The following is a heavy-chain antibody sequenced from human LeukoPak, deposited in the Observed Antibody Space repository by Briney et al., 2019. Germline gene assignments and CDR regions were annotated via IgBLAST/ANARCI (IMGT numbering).Heavy chain of an antibody. CDR3: ARVAEAAAFDS. J-gene: IGHJ4*02. V-gene: IGHV3-21*06. CDR1: GFTFSSYS. Sequence: GGSLRLSCAASGFTFSSYSMNWVRQAPGKWLEWVSSISSNSRYIYYADSMRGRFTISRDNAKNSLYLQMNSLKPEDTALYYCARVAEAAAFDSWGQGTLVTVSS. D-gene: IGHD6-13*01. CDR2: ISSNSRYI.